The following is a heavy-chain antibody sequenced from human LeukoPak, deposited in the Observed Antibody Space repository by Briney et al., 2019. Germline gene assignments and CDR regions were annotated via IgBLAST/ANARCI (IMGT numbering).Heavy chain of an antibody. CDR1: GGSFSGYY. D-gene: IGHD4-17*01. V-gene: IGHV4-34*01. Sequence: SETLSLTCAVYGGSFSGYYWSWIRQPPGKGLEWIGEINHSGSTNYNPSLKSRVTISVDTSKNQFSLKLSSVTAADTAVYYCARDLARDYGEHNWFDPWGQGTLVTVSS. J-gene: IGHJ5*02. CDR3: ARDLARDYGEHNWFDP. CDR2: INHSGST.